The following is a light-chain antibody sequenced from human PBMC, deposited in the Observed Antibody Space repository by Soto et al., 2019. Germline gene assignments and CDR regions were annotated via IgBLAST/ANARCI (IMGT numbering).Light chain of an antibody. Sequence: DIQMTQSPSSVSASVGDRLTITCRASRDISNSLAWYQQTPGKAPKLLLLGASSLNRGVTSSFSGRGAGTEFTLTISTLQPEDLVTYYGQHTSAFPRTFGQGTKVDVK. CDR2: GAS. CDR1: RDISNS. CDR3: QHTSAFPRT. V-gene: IGKV1-12*01. J-gene: IGKJ2*01.